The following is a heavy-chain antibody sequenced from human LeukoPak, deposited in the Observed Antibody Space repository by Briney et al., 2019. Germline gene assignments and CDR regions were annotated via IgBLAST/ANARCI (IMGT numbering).Heavy chain of an antibody. D-gene: IGHD3-10*01. CDR3: ARERMYSGSGSTYPYYDY. V-gene: IGHV3-7*01. J-gene: IGHJ4*02. Sequence: QPGGSLRLSCAASGFTFSTYWMTWVRQSPGKGLEWVANIKPDGSEKYFVDSVKGRFTISRDNAKNALYLEMNSLRAGDTAEYFCARERMYSGSGSTYPYYDYWGQGTLVTVSS. CDR2: IKPDGSEK. CDR1: GFTFSTYW.